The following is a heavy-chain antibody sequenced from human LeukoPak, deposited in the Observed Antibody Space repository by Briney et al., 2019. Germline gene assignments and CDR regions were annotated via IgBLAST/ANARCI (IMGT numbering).Heavy chain of an antibody. CDR3: ARYVHGDYGSGWFDP. D-gene: IGHD4-17*01. V-gene: IGHV1-69*05. Sequence: ASVKVSCKXSGGTFNNSAISWVRQSPGQGLEWLGGIMPLFGTAGYAQKFQGRVTITKDESTRIVYLELTSLTSDDTAVYYCARYVHGDYGSGWFDPWGQGTLVSVSS. J-gene: IGHJ5*02. CDR2: IMPLFGTA. CDR1: GGTFNNSA.